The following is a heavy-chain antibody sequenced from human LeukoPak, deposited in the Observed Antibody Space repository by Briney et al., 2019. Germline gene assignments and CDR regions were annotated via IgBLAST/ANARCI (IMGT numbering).Heavy chain of an antibody. CDR3: HRSYPYDY. CDR1: GFTFSNAW. Sequence: GGSLRLSCAASGFTFSNAWMTWVRQAPGKGLEWVGRIKSKTDGGTIDYAAPVKGRFTISRDDSKNTLYLQMNNLDTEDTAVYFRHRSYPYDYWGQGTLVTVSS. J-gene: IGHJ4*02. CDR2: IKSKTDGGTI. V-gene: IGHV3-15*01.